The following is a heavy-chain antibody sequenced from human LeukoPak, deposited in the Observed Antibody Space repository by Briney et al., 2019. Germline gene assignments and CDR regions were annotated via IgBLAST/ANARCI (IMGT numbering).Heavy chain of an antibody. CDR3: ARGDAHGFDF. V-gene: IGHV3-74*01. Sequence: SGASLRLSCAASGFTVSSYWLHWVRQAPGKGLVWVARIKSDGSSTGYADSVKGRFTNSRDNANNTLYLQMNSLRDEDTAVYYCARGDAHGFDFWGQGTMVTVSS. J-gene: IGHJ3*01. CDR1: GFTVSSYW. CDR2: IKSDGSST. D-gene: IGHD2-2*01.